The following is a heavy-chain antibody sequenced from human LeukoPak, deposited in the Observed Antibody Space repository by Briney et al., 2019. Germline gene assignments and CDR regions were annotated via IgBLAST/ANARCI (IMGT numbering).Heavy chain of an antibody. CDR1: GFTVSSNY. CDR2: IYSGGST. J-gene: IGHJ4*02. V-gene: IGHV3-66*01. Sequence: GGSLRLSCAASGFTVSSNYMSWVRQAPGKGLEWVSVIYSGGSTYYADSVKGRFTISRDNSKNTLYLQMNSLRAEDTAVYYCARVRAYDSSGYRPYYFDYWGQGTLDTVSS. CDR3: ARVRAYDSSGYRPYYFDY. D-gene: IGHD3-22*01.